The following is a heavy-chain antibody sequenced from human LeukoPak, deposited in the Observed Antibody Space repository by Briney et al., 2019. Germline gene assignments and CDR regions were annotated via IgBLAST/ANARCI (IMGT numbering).Heavy chain of an antibody. Sequence: GGSLRLSCAASGFTFRSYAMSWVRQAPGKGLEWVSSLSVSTYYADSVKGRFTISRDNSKNTLFLQMNSLRAEDTAVYYCAKASSSSYCGTTSCSVNFDYWGQGTLVTVSS. CDR1: GFTFRSYA. CDR2: LSVST. D-gene: IGHD2-2*01. CDR3: AKASSSSYCGTTSCSVNFDY. J-gene: IGHJ4*02. V-gene: IGHV3-23*01.